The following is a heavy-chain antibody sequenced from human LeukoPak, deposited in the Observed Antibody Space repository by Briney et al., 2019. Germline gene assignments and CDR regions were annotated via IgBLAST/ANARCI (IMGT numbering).Heavy chain of an antibody. CDR3: ARGFDNWEFDY. CDR1: GFTFSSYD. V-gene: IGHV3-13*01. J-gene: IGHJ4*02. Sequence: GGSLRLSCAASGFTFSSYDMHWVRQATGKGLEWVSAIGTAGDTYYPGSVKGRFTISRENAKNSLYLQMNSLRAGDTAVYYCARGFDNWEFDYWGQGTLVTVSS. CDR2: IGTAGDT. D-gene: IGHD1-20*01.